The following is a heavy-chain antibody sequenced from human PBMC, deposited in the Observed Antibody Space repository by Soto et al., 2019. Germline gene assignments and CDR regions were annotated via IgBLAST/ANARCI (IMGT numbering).Heavy chain of an antibody. Sequence: PGGSLRLSCAASGFTFSGYGMHWVRQSPGKGLEWVAVISYDGSNKYYADSVKGRFTISRDNSKNTLYPQMNSLRAEDTAVYYCAKYPQSIVGATRDYWGQGTLVTVSS. D-gene: IGHD1-26*01. CDR2: ISYDGSNK. V-gene: IGHV3-30*18. CDR3: AKYPQSIVGATRDY. J-gene: IGHJ4*02. CDR1: GFTFSGYG.